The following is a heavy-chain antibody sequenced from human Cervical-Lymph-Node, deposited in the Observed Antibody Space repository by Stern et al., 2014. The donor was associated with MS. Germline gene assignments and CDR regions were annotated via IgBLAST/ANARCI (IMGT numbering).Heavy chain of an antibody. D-gene: IGHD3-9*01. V-gene: IGHV4-61*02. J-gene: IGHJ3*02. Sequence: QVQLVESGPGLVKPSQTLSLTCTVSGGSISSGNYYWSWIRQPAGEGLEWIGRIYSGGSTQYNPPLKSRVTMSADTSPNHLSLRMTSVTAADTAVYYCARGNYDVLTDNGGHGFDIWGQGTMVTVSS. CDR2: IYSGGST. CDR1: GGSISSGNYY. CDR3: ARGNYDVLTDNGGHGFDI.